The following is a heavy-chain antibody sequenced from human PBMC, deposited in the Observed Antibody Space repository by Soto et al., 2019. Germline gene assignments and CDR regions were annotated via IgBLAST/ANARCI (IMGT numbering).Heavy chain of an antibody. CDR1: GFTFSSYA. CDR3: ARDGFSSSSLYYYYYGMDV. V-gene: IGHV3-30-3*01. Sequence: GGSLRLSCAASGFTFSSYAMHWVRQAPGKGLEWVAVISYDGSNKYYVDSVKGRFTISRDNSKNTLYLQMNSLRAEDTAVYYCARDGFSSSSLYYYYYGMDVWGQGTTVTVSS. CDR2: ISYDGSNK. J-gene: IGHJ6*02. D-gene: IGHD6-6*01.